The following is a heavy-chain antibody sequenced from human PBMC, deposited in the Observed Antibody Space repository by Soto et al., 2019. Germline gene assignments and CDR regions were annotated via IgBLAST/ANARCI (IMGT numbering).Heavy chain of an antibody. J-gene: IGHJ6*02. CDR3: ARAKVHESRGGMDV. V-gene: IGHV6-1*01. D-gene: IGHD3-10*01. CDR1: GDSVSGNSAA. Sequence: SQTLSLTCAISGDSVSGNSAAWNWIRQSPSRGLEWLGRTYYKSNWYNDYAVSVKSRITISPDTSKNQFSLQLNSVTPEDTAVYYCARAKVHESRGGMDVWGQGTTVTVSS. CDR2: TYYKSNWYN.